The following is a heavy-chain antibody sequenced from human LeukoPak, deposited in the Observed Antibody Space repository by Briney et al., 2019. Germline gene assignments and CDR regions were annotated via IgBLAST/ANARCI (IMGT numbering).Heavy chain of an antibody. CDR3: AKDSYGMDV. CDR1: GFTFSAYA. CDR2: ISSNGGSS. V-gene: IGHV3-64*04. J-gene: IGHJ6*02. Sequence: PGGSLRLSCSASGFTFSAYAMYWVRQAPGKGLEYVSGISSNGGSSFYADSVKGRFTISRDNSKNTLYLQMNSLRAEDTAVYYCAKDSYGMDVWGQGTTVTVSS.